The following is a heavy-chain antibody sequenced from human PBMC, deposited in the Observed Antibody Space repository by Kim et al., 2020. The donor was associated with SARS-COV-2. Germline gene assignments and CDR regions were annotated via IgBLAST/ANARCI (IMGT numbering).Heavy chain of an antibody. Sequence: SQTLSLTCAISGDSVSSNSIAWNWIRRSPSRGLEWLGRTYYRSNWNHDYAASVRGRMTITSDTSKNQFFMHLNSVTPEDSAVYYCARGLLIVGFDSWGQGTLVTVSS. D-gene: IGHD3-16*02. CDR3: ARGLLIVGFDS. V-gene: IGHV6-1*01. CDR2: TYYRSNWNH. CDR1: GDSVSSNSIA. J-gene: IGHJ4*02.